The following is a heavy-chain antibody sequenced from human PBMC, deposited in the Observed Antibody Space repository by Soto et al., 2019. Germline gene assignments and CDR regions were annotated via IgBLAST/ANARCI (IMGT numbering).Heavy chain of an antibody. CDR2: ISYDGSNK. Sequence: GGSLRLSCAASGLTFSSYGMHWVRQAPGKGLEWVAVISYDGSNKYYADSVKGRFTISRDNSKNTLYLQMNSLRAEDTAVYYCAKDSAFLWSGSHFDYWGQGTLVTVSS. CDR3: AKDSAFLWSGSHFDY. J-gene: IGHJ4*02. V-gene: IGHV3-30*18. D-gene: IGHD3-10*01. CDR1: GLTFSSYG.